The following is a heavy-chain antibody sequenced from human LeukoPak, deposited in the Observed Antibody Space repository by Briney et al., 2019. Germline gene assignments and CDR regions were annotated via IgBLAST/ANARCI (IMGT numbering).Heavy chain of an antibody. D-gene: IGHD4/OR15-4a*01. Sequence: SETLSLTCAVYGGSFSGYYWIWIRQPPGKGLEWIGEINHSGSTNYNPSLKSRVTISVDTSKNQFSLKLSSVTAADTAVYYCASGGALGNWFDPWGQGTLVTVSS. V-gene: IGHV4-34*01. CDR1: GGSFSGYY. CDR3: ASGGALGNWFDP. J-gene: IGHJ5*02. CDR2: INHSGST.